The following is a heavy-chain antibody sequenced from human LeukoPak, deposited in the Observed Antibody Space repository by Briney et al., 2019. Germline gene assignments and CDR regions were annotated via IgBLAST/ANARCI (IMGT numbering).Heavy chain of an antibody. J-gene: IGHJ6*03. CDR2: ISAYNGNT. Sequence: ASVKVSCKASGYTFTSYGISWVRQAPGQGLEWMGWISAYNGNTNYAQKLQGRVTMTTDTSTSTAYMELRSLRSDDTAVYYCARARDGGYDFWSGYCTVYYMDVWGKGTTVTVSS. V-gene: IGHV1-18*01. CDR1: GYTFTSYG. D-gene: IGHD3-3*01. CDR3: ARARDGGYDFWSGYCTVYYMDV.